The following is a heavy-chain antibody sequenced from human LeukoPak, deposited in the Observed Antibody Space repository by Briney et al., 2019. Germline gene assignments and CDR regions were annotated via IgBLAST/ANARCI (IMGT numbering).Heavy chain of an antibody. CDR2: IYHSGST. CDR3: ARGSVRAPGVVVFDY. V-gene: IGHV4-59*12. Sequence: SETLSLTCTVSGGSISSYYWSWIRQPPGKGLEWIGYIYHSGSTYYNPSLKSRVTISVDRSKNQFSLKLSSVTAADTAVYYCARGSVRAPGVVVFDYWGQGTLVTVSS. CDR1: GGSISSYY. J-gene: IGHJ4*02. D-gene: IGHD2-21*01.